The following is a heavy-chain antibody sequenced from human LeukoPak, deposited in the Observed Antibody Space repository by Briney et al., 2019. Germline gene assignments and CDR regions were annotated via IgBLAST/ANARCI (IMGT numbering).Heavy chain of an antibody. J-gene: IGHJ3*02. CDR1: GFTFSSYS. V-gene: IGHV3-21*01. Sequence: GGSLRLSCAASGFTFSSYSMNWVRQAPGKGLEWVSSISSSSSYIYYADSVKGRFTISRDNAKNSLYLQMNGLRAEDTAVYYCARDVGSSWSNDAFDIWGQGTMVTVSS. D-gene: IGHD6-13*01. CDR2: ISSSSSYI. CDR3: ARDVGSSWSNDAFDI.